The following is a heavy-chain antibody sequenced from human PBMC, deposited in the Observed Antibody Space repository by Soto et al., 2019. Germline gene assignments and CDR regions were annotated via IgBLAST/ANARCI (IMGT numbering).Heavy chain of an antibody. V-gene: IGHV1-8*01. Sequence: QVQLGQSGAEVKKPGASVKVSCKASGYTFTSYDSNWVRQATGQGLEWMGWMNSNSGNTGYAQKFQGRVTMTRNTSRSTAYMELSSLRSEDTAVYYCARGYCSGGSCYSGDNWFDPWGQGTLVTVFS. J-gene: IGHJ5*02. CDR1: GYTFTSYD. CDR3: ARGYCSGGSCYSGDNWFDP. CDR2: MNSNSGNT. D-gene: IGHD2-15*01.